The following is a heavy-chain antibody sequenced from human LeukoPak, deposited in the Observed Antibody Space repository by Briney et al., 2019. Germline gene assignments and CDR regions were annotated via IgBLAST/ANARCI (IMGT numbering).Heavy chain of an antibody. CDR2: IYTSGST. Sequence: SETLSLTCTVSGGSISSYYWSWIRQPAGKGLEWIGRIYTSGSTNYNPSLKSRVTMSVDTSKNQFSLKLSSVTAADTAVYYCARDRGGKWELLGALDIWGQGTMVSVSS. CDR1: GGSISSYY. J-gene: IGHJ3*02. CDR3: ARDRGGKWELLGALDI. D-gene: IGHD1-26*01. V-gene: IGHV4-4*07.